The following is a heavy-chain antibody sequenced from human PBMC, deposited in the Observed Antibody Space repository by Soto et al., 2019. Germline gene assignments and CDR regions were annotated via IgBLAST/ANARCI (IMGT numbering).Heavy chain of an antibody. CDR1: GFTFSSYA. CDR2: ISDSGGSK. CDR3: GKSKGYSYGPHPFDY. J-gene: IGHJ4*02. Sequence: GGSLRLSCAASGFTFSSYAMSWVRQPPGKGLEWVSAISDSGGSKYYASSKSRLFTISSTYSNNTLLLQRNMTGAEDTAVYYCGKSKGYSYGPHPFDYWGQGTLVTVSS. D-gene: IGHD5-18*01. V-gene: IGHV3-23*01.